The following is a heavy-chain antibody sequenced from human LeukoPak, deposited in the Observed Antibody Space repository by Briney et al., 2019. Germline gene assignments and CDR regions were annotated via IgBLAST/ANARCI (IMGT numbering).Heavy chain of an antibody. J-gene: IGHJ4*02. V-gene: IGHV1-69-2*01. CDR3: ATGRYCSAGSCCLDY. Sequence: ASVKVSCKVSGYTFTDYYMHWVQQAPGKGLEWMGLVDPEDGETIYAEKFQGRVTITADTSTDTAYMELSSLRSEDTAVYYCATGRYCSAGSCCLDYWGQGTLVTVSS. D-gene: IGHD2-15*01. CDR2: VDPEDGET. CDR1: GYTFTDYY.